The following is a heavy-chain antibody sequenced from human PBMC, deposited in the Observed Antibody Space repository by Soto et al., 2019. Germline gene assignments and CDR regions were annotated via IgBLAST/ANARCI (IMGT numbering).Heavy chain of an antibody. CDR1: GFSFSTYE. D-gene: IGHD3-10*01. V-gene: IGHV3-48*03. J-gene: IGHJ3*02. CDR3: APRKSGSFNIGAFDI. Sequence: EVQLVESGGDLVQHGGSLRLSCAASGFSFSTYEMNWVRQAPGKGLEWVSYISKNGIDIYYADSVKGRFTISRDNANNSLFLQMNSLRAEDTAVYYCAPRKSGSFNIGAFDIWGQGTMVTVSS. CDR2: ISKNGIDI.